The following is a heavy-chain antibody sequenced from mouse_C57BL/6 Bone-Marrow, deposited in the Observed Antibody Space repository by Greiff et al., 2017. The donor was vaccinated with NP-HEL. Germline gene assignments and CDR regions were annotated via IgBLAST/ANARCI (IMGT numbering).Heavy chain of an antibody. Sequence: QSCKASGYTFTTYWMQWVKQRPGQGLEWIGEIDPSDSYTNYNQKFKGKATLTVDTSSSTAYMQPSSLTSEDSAVYYCERKAYYGRSYEFAYWGQGTLVTVSA. CDR2: IDPSDSYT. D-gene: IGHD1-1*01. J-gene: IGHJ3*01. CDR3: ERKAYYGRSYEFAY. CDR1: GYTFTTYW. V-gene: IGHV1-50*01.